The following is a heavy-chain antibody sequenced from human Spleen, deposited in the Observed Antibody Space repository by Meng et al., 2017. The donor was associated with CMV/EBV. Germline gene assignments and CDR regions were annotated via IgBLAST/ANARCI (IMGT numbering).Heavy chain of an antibody. Sequence: GSLRLSCAASGFTFSSYAMHWVRQAPGKGLDWLSLISYDGRNEYYAEALKGRFTISRDNSNNTLYLQMNSLRAEDTAVYYCARDMGDSVDYWGQGTLVTVSS. D-gene: IGHD3-10*01. CDR3: ARDMGDSVDY. CDR2: ISYDGRNE. V-gene: IGHV3-30*01. CDR1: GFTFSSYA. J-gene: IGHJ4*02.